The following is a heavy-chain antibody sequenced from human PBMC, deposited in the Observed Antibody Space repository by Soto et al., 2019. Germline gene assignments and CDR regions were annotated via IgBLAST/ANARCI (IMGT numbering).Heavy chain of an antibody. D-gene: IGHD3-10*01. CDR3: ARPGGRGSPVY. Sequence: SETLSLTCTVSGGSINSMTSYWAWIRQPRGKGLEWIGSIHFSGGTYYNPSLKSRVTISVDTSKKFSLKLRSVTAADTAIYYCARPGGRGSPVYWGQGTLVTVST. V-gene: IGHV4-39*01. J-gene: IGHJ4*02. CDR2: IHFSGGT. CDR1: GGSINSMTSY.